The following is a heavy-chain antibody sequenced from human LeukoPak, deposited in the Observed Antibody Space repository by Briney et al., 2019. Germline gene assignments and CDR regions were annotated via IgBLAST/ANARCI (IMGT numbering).Heavy chain of an antibody. D-gene: IGHD7-27*01. Sequence: ASVKVSCKASGYTFTSYGISWVRQAPGQGLEWMGWISAYNGNTNYAQKLQGKVTMTTDTSTSTAYMELRSLRSDDTAVYYCARVKGIGANWVPAYYMDVWGKGTTVTVSS. CDR2: ISAYNGNT. V-gene: IGHV1-18*01. CDR3: ARVKGIGANWVPAYYMDV. J-gene: IGHJ6*03. CDR1: GYTFTSYG.